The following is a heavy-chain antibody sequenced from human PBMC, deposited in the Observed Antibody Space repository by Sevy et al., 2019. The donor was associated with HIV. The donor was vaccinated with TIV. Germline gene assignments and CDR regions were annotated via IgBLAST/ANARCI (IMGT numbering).Heavy chain of an antibody. CDR2: IYPGDSDT. Sequence: GESLKISCKGSGYSFTSYWIGWVRQMPGKGLEWIGIIYPGDSDTRYGPSFQGQVTISAHKALSTAYPPWSSLKASDTAMYYCVCQMSRAGYFEYWGQGTLVTVSS. D-gene: IGHD6-19*01. CDR3: VCQMSRAGYFEY. CDR1: GYSFTSYW. V-gene: IGHV5-51*01. J-gene: IGHJ4*02.